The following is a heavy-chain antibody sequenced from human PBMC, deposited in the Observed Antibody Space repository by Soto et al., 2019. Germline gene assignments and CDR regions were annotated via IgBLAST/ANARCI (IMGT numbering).Heavy chain of an antibody. V-gene: IGHV4-61*01. J-gene: IGHJ4*02. CDR1: GGSVSSGSYY. Sequence: SETLSLTCXVSGGSVSSGSYYWSWIRQPPGKGLEWIGYIYYSGSTNYNPSLKSRVTISVDTSKNQFSLKLSSVTAADTAVYYCAIYVAYCGGDCYLGGFDYWGQGTLVTVSS. CDR3: AIYVAYCGGDCYLGGFDY. D-gene: IGHD2-21*02. CDR2: IYYSGST.